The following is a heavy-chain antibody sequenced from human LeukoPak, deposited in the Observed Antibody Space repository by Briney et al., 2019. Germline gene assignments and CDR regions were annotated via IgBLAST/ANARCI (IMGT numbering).Heavy chain of an antibody. CDR2: FYSGGST. D-gene: IGHD2-8*02. Sequence: PGGSLRLSCAASGFTVSANYMTWVRQAPGKGLEWVSVFYSGGSTFYAASVKGGFTISRENSKDTGYLQMNSLRAEDTAIYYCARVEGGGVPRWYWGQGTLVIVSS. CDR3: ARVEGGGVPRWY. J-gene: IGHJ4*02. V-gene: IGHV3-66*01. CDR1: GFTVSANY.